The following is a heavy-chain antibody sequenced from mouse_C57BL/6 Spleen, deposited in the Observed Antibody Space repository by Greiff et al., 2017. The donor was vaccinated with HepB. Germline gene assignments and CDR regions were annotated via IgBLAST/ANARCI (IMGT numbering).Heavy chain of an antibody. CDR1: GYTFPSYW. Sequence: QVQLKQPGAELVKPGASVKLSCKASGYTFPSYWMQWVKQRPGQGLEWIGEIDPSDSYTNYNQKFKGKATLTVDTSSSTAYMQLSSLTSEDSAVYYCARRNYYGRDWYFDVWGTGTTVTVSS. CDR3: ARRNYYGRDWYFDV. J-gene: IGHJ1*03. D-gene: IGHD1-1*01. V-gene: IGHV1-50*01. CDR2: IDPSDSYT.